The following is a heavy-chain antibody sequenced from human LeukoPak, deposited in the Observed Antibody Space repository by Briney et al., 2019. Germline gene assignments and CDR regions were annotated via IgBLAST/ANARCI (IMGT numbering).Heavy chain of an antibody. CDR1: GGTFSSYA. Sequence: ASVKVSCKASGGTFSSYAISWVRQAPEQGLEWMGRIIPILGIANYAQKFQGRVTITTDKSTSTAYMELSSLRSEDTAVYYCARTRITIFGVVTTPYYYYGMDVWGQGTTVTVSS. J-gene: IGHJ6*02. CDR3: ARTRITIFGVVTTPYYYYGMDV. CDR2: IIPILGIA. D-gene: IGHD3-3*01. V-gene: IGHV1-69*04.